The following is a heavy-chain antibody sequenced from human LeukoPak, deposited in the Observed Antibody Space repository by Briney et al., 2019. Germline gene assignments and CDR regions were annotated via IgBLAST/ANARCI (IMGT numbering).Heavy chain of an antibody. Sequence: SETLSLTCTVSGASVSSSSYYWGWIRQPPGKGLEWIGGIYNSGNTYYNPSLKSRVTISVDTSKNQFSLKLSSVTAADTAVYYCARRSLSSGWTYYFDYWGQGTLVTVSS. CDR1: GASVSSSSYY. J-gene: IGHJ4*02. D-gene: IGHD6-19*01. CDR2: IYNSGNT. CDR3: ARRSLSSGWTYYFDY. V-gene: IGHV4-39*01.